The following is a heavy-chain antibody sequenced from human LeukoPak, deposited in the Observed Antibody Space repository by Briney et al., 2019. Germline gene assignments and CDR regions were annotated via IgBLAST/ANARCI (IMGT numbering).Heavy chain of an antibody. V-gene: IGHV3-23*01. CDR2: ISGSGGST. D-gene: IGHD3-22*01. CDR3: AKDVSPPFYYDSSGQGGY. Sequence: GGSLRLSCAASGFTFSSYAMSWVRQAPGKGLEWVSAISGSGGSTYYADSVKGRFTISRDNSKNTLYLQMNSLRAEDTAVYYCAKDVSPPFYYDSSGQGGYWGQGTLVTVSS. CDR1: GFTFSSYA. J-gene: IGHJ4*02.